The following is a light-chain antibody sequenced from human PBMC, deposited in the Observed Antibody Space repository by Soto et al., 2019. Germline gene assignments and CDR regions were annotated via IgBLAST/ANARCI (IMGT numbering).Light chain of an antibody. V-gene: IGKV1-27*01. Sequence: DIQMTQSPSSLSASVGDRVTITCRASQGISNYVAWYQQKPGKVPKLLIYDASTLQPGVPPRFSGSGSGTDFTLTITSLQPEDVAAYYCQKYNSVPWTFGQGTKVEIK. CDR1: QGISNY. J-gene: IGKJ1*01. CDR2: DAS. CDR3: QKYNSVPWT.